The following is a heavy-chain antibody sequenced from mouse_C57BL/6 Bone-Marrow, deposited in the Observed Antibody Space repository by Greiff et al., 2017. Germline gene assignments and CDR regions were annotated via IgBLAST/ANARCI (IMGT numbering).Heavy chain of an antibody. CDR2: FHIGNGYT. CDR3: GRRVDYFDY. J-gene: IGHJ2*01. Sequence: VQLQQSGAELVRPGSSVKMSCKTSGYTFTTYGINWVKQRPGQGLEWIGYFHIGNGYTKYNEKFKGKATLTSDTSSSTAYMQLRSVESEDYAIYCCGRRVDYFDYWGQGTTLTVSS. CDR1: GYTFTTYG. V-gene: IGHV1-58*01. D-gene: IGHD1-1*01.